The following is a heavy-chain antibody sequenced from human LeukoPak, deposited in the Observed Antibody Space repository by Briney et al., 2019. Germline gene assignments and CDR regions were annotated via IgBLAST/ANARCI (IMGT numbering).Heavy chain of an antibody. D-gene: IGHD6-6*01. CDR1: GLTFSRYA. Sequence: QTGGSLRLSCAASGLTFSRYAMSWVRQAPGKGLEWVSAITDSGGDTFHADSVEGRLTISRDNSKNILFLQMNSLRAEDTAVYYCVKGSAASRPYYFDHWGLGTLVTVSS. CDR3: VKGSAASRPYYFDH. V-gene: IGHV3-23*01. J-gene: IGHJ4*02. CDR2: ITDSGGDT.